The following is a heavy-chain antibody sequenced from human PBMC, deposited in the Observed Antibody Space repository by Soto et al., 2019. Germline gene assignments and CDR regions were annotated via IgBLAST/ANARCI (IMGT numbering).Heavy chain of an antibody. J-gene: IGHJ4*02. CDR1: GFTFSSYG. CDR3: AKGTVTTWGTETDTTLGY. Sequence: GGSLRLSCAASGFTFSSYGMHWVRQAPGKGLEWVAVISYDGSNKYYADSVKGRFTISRDNSKNTLYLQMNSLRAEDTAVYYCAKGTVTTWGTETDTTLGYWGQGTLVTVSS. V-gene: IGHV3-30*18. D-gene: IGHD4-17*01. CDR2: ISYDGSNK.